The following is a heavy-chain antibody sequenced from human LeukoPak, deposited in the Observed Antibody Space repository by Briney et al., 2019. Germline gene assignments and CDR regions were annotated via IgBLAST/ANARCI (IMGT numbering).Heavy chain of an antibody. V-gene: IGHV3-21*01. D-gene: IGHD2-15*01. J-gene: IGHJ4*02. CDR1: GFTSSSYS. Sequence: GGSLRLSCAASGFTSSSYSMNWVRQAPGKGLEWVSSISSRSSYIYYADSVKGRFTISRDNAKNSLYLQMNSLRAKDTAVYYCARDRGYCSGGSCYSPVGYFDYWGQGTLVTVSS. CDR2: ISSRSSYI. CDR3: ARDRGYCSGGSCYSPVGYFDY.